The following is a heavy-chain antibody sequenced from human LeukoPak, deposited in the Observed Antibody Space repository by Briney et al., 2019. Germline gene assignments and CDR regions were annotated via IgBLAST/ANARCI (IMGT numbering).Heavy chain of an antibody. J-gene: IGHJ4*02. V-gene: IGHV4-30-4*08. CDR1: GGPISSGDYY. CDR2: IYYSGSA. D-gene: IGHD2-21*01. CDR3: ASTINCGGDCYLDY. Sequence: TSQTLSLTCTVSGGPISSGDYYWSWIRQPPGKGLEWIGYIYYSGSAYYNPSFKSRVTISVDTSKNQFSLKLSSVTAADTAVYYCASTINCGGDCYLDYWGQGTLVTVSS.